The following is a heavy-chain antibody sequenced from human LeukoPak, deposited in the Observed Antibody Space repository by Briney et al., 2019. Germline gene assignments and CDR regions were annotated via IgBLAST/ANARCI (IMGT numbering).Heavy chain of an antibody. V-gene: IGHV1-69*13. CDR1: GYTFTSYD. CDR3: ARDRIRDYAHDAFDI. Sequence: ASVKVSCKASGYTFTSYDINWVRQATGQGLEWMGGIIPIFGTANYAQKFQGRVTITADESTSTAYMELSSLRSEDTAVYYCARDRIRDYAHDAFDIWGQGTMVTVSS. CDR2: IIPIFGTA. D-gene: IGHD3-16*01. J-gene: IGHJ3*02.